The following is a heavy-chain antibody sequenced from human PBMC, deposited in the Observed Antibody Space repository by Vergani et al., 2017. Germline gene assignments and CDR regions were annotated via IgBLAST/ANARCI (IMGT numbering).Heavy chain of an antibody. CDR1: GGTFSSYA. D-gene: IGHD5-12*01. V-gene: IGHV1-69*04. J-gene: IGHJ6*02. Sequence: QVQLVQSGAEVKKPGSSVKVSCKASGGTFSSYAISWVRQAPGQGLEWMGRIIPILGIANYAQKFQGRVTITADKSTSTAYMELSSLRSEDTAVYYCARDRIGDSGYDVFYYYYYYGMDVWGQGTTVTVSS. CDR3: ARDRIGDSGYDVFYYYYYYGMDV. CDR2: IIPILGIA.